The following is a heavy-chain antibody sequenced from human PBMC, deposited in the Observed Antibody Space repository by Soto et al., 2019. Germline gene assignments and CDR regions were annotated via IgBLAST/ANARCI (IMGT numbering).Heavy chain of an antibody. D-gene: IGHD5-18*01. Sequence: PGGSLSLSCAASGFTFSYYYMSWIRQAPGKGLEWVSYISSSGSTIYYADSVKGRFTISRDNAKNSLYLQMNSLRAEDTAVYYCAGDSYGYDYYMDVWGKGTTVTVSS. V-gene: IGHV3-11*01. CDR3: AGDSYGYDYYMDV. J-gene: IGHJ6*03. CDR1: GFTFSYYY. CDR2: ISSSGSTI.